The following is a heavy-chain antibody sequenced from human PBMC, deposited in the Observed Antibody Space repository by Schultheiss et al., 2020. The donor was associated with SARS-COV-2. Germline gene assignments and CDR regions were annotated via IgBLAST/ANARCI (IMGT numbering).Heavy chain of an antibody. Sequence: ASVKVSCKASGYTFTSYAMHWVRQAPGQRLEWMGWINAGNGNTKYSQKFQGRVTITRDTSASTAYMELSSLRSEDTAVYYCARNWGDSGSYAFDPWGQGTLVTVSS. V-gene: IGHV1-3*01. D-gene: IGHD1-26*01. CDR3: ARNWGDSGSYAFDP. CDR1: GYTFTSYA. CDR2: INAGNGNT. J-gene: IGHJ5*02.